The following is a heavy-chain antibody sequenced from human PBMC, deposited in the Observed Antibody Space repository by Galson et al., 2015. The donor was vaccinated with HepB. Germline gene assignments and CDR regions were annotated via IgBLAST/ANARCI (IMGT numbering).Heavy chain of an antibody. J-gene: IGHJ5*02. V-gene: IGHV3-30*18. Sequence: SLRLSCAASGFTFSNYGMHWVRQAPGKGLEWVAVISFDGNNKYYADSVKSRFTISRDNSKNTLYLQMNSLRAEDTAVYYCAKDGYSGYDPNWFDPWGQGTLVTVSS. D-gene: IGHD5-12*01. CDR2: ISFDGNNK. CDR1: GFTFSNYG. CDR3: AKDGYSGYDPNWFDP.